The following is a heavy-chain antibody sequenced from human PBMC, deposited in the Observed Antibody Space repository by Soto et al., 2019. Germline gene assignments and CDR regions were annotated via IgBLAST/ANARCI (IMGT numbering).Heavy chain of an antibody. CDR1: RFTLSGYA. D-gene: IGHD2-15*01. V-gene: IGHV3-21*01. Sequence: GGSLRLSCAASRFTLSGYAMTWVRQAPGKGLEWVSSISSSSSYIYYADSVKGRFTISRDNAKNSLYLQMNSLRAEDTAVYYCARDAHYCSGGSCYGFDYWGQGTLVTVSS. CDR2: ISSSSSYI. CDR3: ARDAHYCSGGSCYGFDY. J-gene: IGHJ4*02.